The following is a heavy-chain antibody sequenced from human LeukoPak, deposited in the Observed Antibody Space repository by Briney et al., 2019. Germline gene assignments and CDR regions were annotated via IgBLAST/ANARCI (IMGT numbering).Heavy chain of an antibody. V-gene: IGHV4-61*02. CDR1: GGSISSGSYY. Sequence: SATLSLTCTVPGGSISSGSYYWSWIRQPAGKGLEWLGRIYTSGSTNYNPSLKSRVTISVDTSKNQFSLKLSSVTAADTAVYYCARERMGATWEAFDIWGQGTMVTVSS. CDR2: IYTSGST. CDR3: ARERMGATWEAFDI. J-gene: IGHJ3*02. D-gene: IGHD1-26*01.